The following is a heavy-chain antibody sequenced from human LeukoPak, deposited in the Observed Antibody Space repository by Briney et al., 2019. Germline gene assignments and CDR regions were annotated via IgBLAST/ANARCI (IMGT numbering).Heavy chain of an antibody. CDR1: GGSISSYY. CDR3: ARVQAEYYYYYGMDV. V-gene: IGHV4-59*01. CDR2: IYYSGST. J-gene: IGHJ6*02. D-gene: IGHD2/OR15-2a*01. Sequence: SETLSLTCTVSGGSISSYYWSWIRQPPGKGLEWIGYIYYSGSTNYNPSLKSRVTISVDTSKNQFSLKLSSVTAADTAVYYCARVQAEYYYYYGMDVWGQGTTVTVSS.